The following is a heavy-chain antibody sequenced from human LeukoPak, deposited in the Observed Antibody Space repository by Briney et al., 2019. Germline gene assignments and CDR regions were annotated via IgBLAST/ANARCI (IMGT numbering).Heavy chain of an antibody. CDR3: ARTVDTAMVTPYFDY. J-gene: IGHJ4*02. CDR2: ISYDGSNK. Sequence: GKSLRLSCAASGFTFSSYAVHWVRQAPGKGLEWVGFISYDGSNKYYADSVKGRFTISRDNSKNTLYLQMNSLRAEDTAVYYCARTVDTAMVTPYFDYWGQGTLVTVSS. D-gene: IGHD5-18*01. V-gene: IGHV3-30-3*01. CDR1: GFTFSSYA.